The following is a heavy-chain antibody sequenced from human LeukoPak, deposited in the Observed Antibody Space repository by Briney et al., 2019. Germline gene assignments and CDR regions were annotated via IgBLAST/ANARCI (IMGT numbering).Heavy chain of an antibody. D-gene: IGHD3-10*01. Sequence: PSETLSLTCTVSGGSISSSSYYWGWIRQPPGKGLEWIGSIYYSGSTYYNPSLKSRVTISVDTSKNQFSLKLSSVTAADTAVYYCAGLWFGEFYISYWGQGTLVTVSS. CDR3: AGLWFGEFYISY. J-gene: IGHJ4*02. V-gene: IGHV4-39*07. CDR1: GGSISSSSYY. CDR2: IYYSGST.